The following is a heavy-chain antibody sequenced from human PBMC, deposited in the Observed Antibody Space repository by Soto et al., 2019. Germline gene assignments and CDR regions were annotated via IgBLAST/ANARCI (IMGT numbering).Heavy chain of an antibody. Sequence: QITLKEAGPTLVKPTETLTLTCTFSGFSFTTTRMGVGWTGQPPGKGLEWLAVIYWDGESRYNPLLRRRLTLTEDTSKNQVVLTTTNMDPKEAATYYCAHRDSTGTTTYFDSWGQGIPVTVAS. CDR3: AHRDSTGTTTYFDS. CDR2: IYWDGES. D-gene: IGHD1-1*01. CDR1: GFSFTTTRMG. J-gene: IGHJ4*02. V-gene: IGHV2-5*02.